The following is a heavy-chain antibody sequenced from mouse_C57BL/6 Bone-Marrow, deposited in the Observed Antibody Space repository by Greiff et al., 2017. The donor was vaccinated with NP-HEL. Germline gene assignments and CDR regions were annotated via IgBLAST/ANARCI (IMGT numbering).Heavy chain of an antibody. J-gene: IGHJ4*01. CDR2: IWRGGST. CDR1: GFSLTSYG. Sequence: VQLQQSGPGLVQPSQSLSITSTVSGFSLTSYGVHWVRQSPGKGLEWLGVIWRGGSTDYNAAFMSRLSITKDNSKSQVFFKMNSLQADDTAIYYCAKTPEIYYDYDLRFFYAMDYWGQGTSVTVSS. CDR3: AKTPEIYYDYDLRFFYAMDY. V-gene: IGHV2-5*01. D-gene: IGHD2-4*01.